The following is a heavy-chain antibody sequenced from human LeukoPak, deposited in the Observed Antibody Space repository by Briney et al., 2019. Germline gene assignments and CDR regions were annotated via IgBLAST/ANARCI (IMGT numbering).Heavy chain of an antibody. D-gene: IGHD5-24*01. J-gene: IGHJ3*01. Sequence: SQTLSLTCVISGDIVASNSTACNWIRECPSRRLEWLGRTCNRSKWYNDYALSMKSRITINPDTSKNQFSLQLNSVTPEDTAVYYCARGGQGDGYSADEAFDFWGQGTMVTVS. CDR2: TCNRSKWYN. V-gene: IGHV6-1*01. CDR1: GDIVASNSTA. CDR3: ARGGQGDGYSADEAFDF.